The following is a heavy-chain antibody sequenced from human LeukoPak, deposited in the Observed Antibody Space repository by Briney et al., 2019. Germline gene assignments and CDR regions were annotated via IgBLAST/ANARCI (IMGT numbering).Heavy chain of an antibody. CDR1: GGSISSSDW. J-gene: IGHJ4*02. CDR3: ASADYYRIDF. Sequence: SGTLSLTCTVSGGSISSSDWWSWVRQPPGKGLEWIGEMHQSGIIIYNPSLKSRVTMSLDKAKKQFSLKLSSVTAADTSVYFCASADYYRIDFWGQGTLVTVSS. CDR2: MHQSGII. D-gene: IGHD3-10*01. V-gene: IGHV4-4*02.